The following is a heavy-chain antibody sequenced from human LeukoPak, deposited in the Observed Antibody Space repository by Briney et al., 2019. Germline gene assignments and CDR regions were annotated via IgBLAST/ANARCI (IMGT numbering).Heavy chain of an antibody. V-gene: IGHV3-23*01. CDR2: FTAHGGST. Sequence: GGSPRLSCAASGFTYVSYDMSWVRQAPGKGLEWVSTFTAHGGSTYYADSVKGRFTISRDNSRNALYLQMNSLRAEDTAVYHCVKTWSYWGQGTLVTVSS. CDR3: VKTWSY. D-gene: IGHD1-1*01. CDR1: GFTYVSYD. J-gene: IGHJ4*02.